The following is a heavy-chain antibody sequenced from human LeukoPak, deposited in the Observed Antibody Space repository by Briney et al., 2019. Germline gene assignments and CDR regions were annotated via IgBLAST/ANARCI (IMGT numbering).Heavy chain of an antibody. CDR2: IYASGTT. D-gene: IGHD6-13*01. Sequence: SETLSLTCIVSGDSISNYYWSWIRQRAGKGLEWIWRIYASGTTNYNPSPKSGVTMSVDTSKNPSSLTLTSVTAADTAVYSCAREAAAGTFYFDYWGQGTLVTVSS. CDR3: AREAAAGTFYFDY. CDR1: GDSISNYY. V-gene: IGHV4-4*07. J-gene: IGHJ4*02.